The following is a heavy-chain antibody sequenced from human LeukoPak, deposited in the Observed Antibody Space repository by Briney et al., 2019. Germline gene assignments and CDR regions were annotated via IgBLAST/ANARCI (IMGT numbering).Heavy chain of an antibody. CDR1: GYSFSSHD. Sequence: ASVKVSCKASGYSFSSHDINWVRQAPGQGLEWMGRINPNSGGTNYAQKFQGRVTMTRDTSISTAYMELSRLRSDDTAVYYCARDRITMVRGVISWFDPWGQGTLVTVSS. CDR3: ARDRITMVRGVISWFDP. CDR2: INPNSGGT. J-gene: IGHJ5*02. D-gene: IGHD3-10*01. V-gene: IGHV1-2*06.